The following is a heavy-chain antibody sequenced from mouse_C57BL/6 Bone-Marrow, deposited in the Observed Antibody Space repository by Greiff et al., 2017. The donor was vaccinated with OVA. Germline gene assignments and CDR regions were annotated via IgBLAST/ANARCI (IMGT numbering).Heavy chain of an antibody. CDR1: GYTFTSYW. CDR3: ARMPTGTLFDY. J-gene: IGHJ2*01. Sequence: QVHVKQSGAELVKPGASVKMSCKASGYTFTSYWITWVKQRPGQGLEWIGDIYPGSGSTNYNEKFKSKATLTVDTSSSTAYMQLSSLTSEDSAVYYCARMPTGTLFDYWGQGTTLTVSS. D-gene: IGHD4-1*02. V-gene: IGHV1-55*01. CDR2: IYPGSGST.